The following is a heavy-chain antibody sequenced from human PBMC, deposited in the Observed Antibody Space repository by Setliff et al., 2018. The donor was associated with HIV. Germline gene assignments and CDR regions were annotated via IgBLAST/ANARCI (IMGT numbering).Heavy chain of an antibody. V-gene: IGHV4-39*01. Sequence: ETLSLTCSVSGDSISSSSYYWGWIRQPPGKGLEWIGSIYYSGSTYYNPSLNSRVTISVVTSKNQFSLKLSSVTAADTAVYYCARHVDCSTTSCYARPYYFYYMDVWGKGTTVTVSS. D-gene: IGHD2-2*01. CDR2: IYYSGST. CDR1: GDSISSSSYY. J-gene: IGHJ6*03. CDR3: ARHVDCSTTSCYARPYYFYYMDV.